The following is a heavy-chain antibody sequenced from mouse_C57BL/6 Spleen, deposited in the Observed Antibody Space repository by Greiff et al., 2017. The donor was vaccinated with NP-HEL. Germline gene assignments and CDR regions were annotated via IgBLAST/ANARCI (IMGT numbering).Heavy chain of an antibody. Sequence: QVQLKQSGAELAKPGASVKLSCKASGYTFTSYWMHWVKQRPGQGLEWIGYINPSSGYTKYNQKFKDKATLTADKSSSTAYMQLSSLTYEDSAVYYCARLYDGSLNDFDYWGQGTTLTVSS. D-gene: IGHD2-3*01. J-gene: IGHJ2*01. CDR3: ARLYDGSLNDFDY. V-gene: IGHV1-7*01. CDR2: INPSSGYT. CDR1: GYTFTSYW.